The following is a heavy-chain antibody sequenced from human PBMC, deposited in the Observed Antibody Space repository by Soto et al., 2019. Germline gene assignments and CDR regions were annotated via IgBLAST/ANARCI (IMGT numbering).Heavy chain of an antibody. J-gene: IGHJ6*02. V-gene: IGHV4-59*01. CDR3: ARVPPSTGRYYGMDV. Sequence: ETLSLTCTVSGGSISSYYWSWIRQPPGKGLEWIGYIYYSGSTNYNPSLKSRVTISVDTSKNQFSLKLSSVTAADTAVYYCARVPPSTGRYYGMDVWGQGTTVTVSS. D-gene: IGHD7-27*01. CDR2: IYYSGST. CDR1: GGSISSYY.